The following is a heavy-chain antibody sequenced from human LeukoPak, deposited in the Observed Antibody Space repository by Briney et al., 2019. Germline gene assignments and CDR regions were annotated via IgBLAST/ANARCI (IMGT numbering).Heavy chain of an antibody. CDR3: AKGLDTAMDLGIDY. V-gene: IGHV3-23*01. D-gene: IGHD5-18*01. CDR2: ISGSGGST. CDR1: GFTFSSYA. J-gene: IGHJ4*02. Sequence: PGGSLRLSCAASGFTFSSYAMSWVRQAPGKGLEGVSAISGSGGSTYYADSVKGRFTISRDNSKNTLYLQMNSLRAEDTAVYYCAKGLDTAMDLGIDYWGQGTLVTVSS.